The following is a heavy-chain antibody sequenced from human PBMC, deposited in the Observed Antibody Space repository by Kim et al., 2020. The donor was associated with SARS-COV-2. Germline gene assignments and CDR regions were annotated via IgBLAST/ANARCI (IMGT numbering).Heavy chain of an antibody. CDR3: ARLNKDYDGGWYGGTDWYFNL. J-gene: IGHJ2*01. D-gene: IGHD6-19*01. CDR1: GGSISNSY. CDR2: ITNSGST. Sequence: SETLSLTCSVSGGSISNSYWSWIRQPPGKGLEWIGYITNSGSTNYSPFLKSRVTISVDTSKNQFSLKLTSVTAADTAVYYCARLNKDYDGGWYGGTDWYFNLWGRGTLVSVSS. V-gene: IGHV4-59*01.